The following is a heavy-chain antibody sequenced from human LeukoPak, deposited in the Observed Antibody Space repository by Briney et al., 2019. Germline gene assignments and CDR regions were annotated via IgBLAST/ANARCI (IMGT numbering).Heavy chain of an antibody. V-gene: IGHV1-18*01. Sequence: ASVKVSCKASGYTFTSYGISWVRQAPGQGLEWMGWISAYNGNTNYAQKLQGRVTMTTDTSTSTAYMELRSLRSDDTAVYYCARGETYYDILTGYYDYWGQGTLVTVSS. CDR1: GYTFTSYG. CDR3: ARGETYYDILTGYYDY. J-gene: IGHJ4*02. D-gene: IGHD3-9*01. CDR2: ISAYNGNT.